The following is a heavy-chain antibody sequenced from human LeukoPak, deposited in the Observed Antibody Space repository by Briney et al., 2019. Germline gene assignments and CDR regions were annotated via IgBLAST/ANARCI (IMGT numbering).Heavy chain of an antibody. J-gene: IGHJ4*02. V-gene: IGHV3-7*03. CDR3: AKFLAFRDLAY. D-gene: IGHD3-10*01. CDR1: GVTFTNYW. CDR2: IKQDGSEK. Sequence: GGSLRLSCGASGVTFTNYWMSWVRQAPGKGLEWVAIIKQDGSEKYYVDSVKGRFIISRDNAKNSLYLQMNSLRAEDTAVYYCAKFLAFRDLAYWGQGTLVTVSS.